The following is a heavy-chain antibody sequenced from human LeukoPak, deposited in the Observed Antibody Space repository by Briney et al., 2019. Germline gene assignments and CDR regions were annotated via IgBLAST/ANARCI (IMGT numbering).Heavy chain of an antibody. J-gene: IGHJ4*02. CDR2: ISYDGSNK. Sequence: PGGSLRLSCAASGFTFGSYAMHWVRQAPGKGLEWVAVISYDGSNKYYADSVKGRFTISRDNSKNTLYLQMNSLRAEDTAVYYCAREFNLWFGELSTFDYWGQGTLVTVSS. D-gene: IGHD3-10*01. V-gene: IGHV3-30-3*01. CDR1: GFTFGSYA. CDR3: AREFNLWFGELSTFDY.